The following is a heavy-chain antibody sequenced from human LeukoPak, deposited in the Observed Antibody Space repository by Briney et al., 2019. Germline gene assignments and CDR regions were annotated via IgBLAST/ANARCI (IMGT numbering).Heavy chain of an antibody. CDR2: GSNRRST. CDR3: AGRQAALWFGEL. Sequence: PSETLSLTCTVSVGSVSSGSDYWGWIRQPPGKGLEWIGHGSNRRSTNYNPSLKSRVTIAPEKTKNQLSLSLRAETTADSSGYNCAGRQAALWFGELWGQGTLVTVSS. CDR1: VGSVSSGSDY. D-gene: IGHD3-10*01. J-gene: IGHJ4*02. V-gene: IGHV4-61*01.